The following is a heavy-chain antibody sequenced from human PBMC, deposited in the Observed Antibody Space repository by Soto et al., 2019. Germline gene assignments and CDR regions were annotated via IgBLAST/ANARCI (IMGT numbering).Heavy chain of an antibody. CDR1: GFTFSDYA. V-gene: IGHV3-23*04. CDR3: TKYRDTDRFFEY. CDR2: ISGGGSII. J-gene: IGHJ4*02. D-gene: IGHD3-16*02. Sequence: EVQLVESGGGLVQPTGSLRLSCAASGFTFSDYAMTWVRQAPGKGLEWVSVISGGGSIIYYTDSVKGRFTISRDNSRNTVYLQMNSLRAEDTAVYYCTKYRDTDRFFEYWGQGILVTVSS.